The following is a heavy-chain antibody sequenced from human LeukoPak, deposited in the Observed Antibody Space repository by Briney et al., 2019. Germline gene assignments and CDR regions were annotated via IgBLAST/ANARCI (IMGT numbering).Heavy chain of an antibody. CDR3: ARRLINYGFDP. D-gene: IGHD4-11*01. Sequence: PSETLSLTCTVSGGSISSYYWSWIRQPPGKGLEWIGYIYYSGSTNYNPSLKSRVTISVDTSKNQFSLKLSSVTAADTAVYYCARRLINYGFDPWGQGTLVTVSS. CDR1: GGSISSYY. CDR2: IYYSGST. J-gene: IGHJ5*02. V-gene: IGHV4-59*08.